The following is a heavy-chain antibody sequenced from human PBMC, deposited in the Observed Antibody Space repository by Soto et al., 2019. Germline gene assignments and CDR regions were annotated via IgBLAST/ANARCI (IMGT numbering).Heavy chain of an antibody. CDR2: ISAYNGNT. CDR3: ARDTYFRYFDWLSLSYDAFDI. CDR1: GYTFTSYG. D-gene: IGHD3-9*01. J-gene: IGHJ3*02. Sequence: GASVKVSCKASGYTFTSYGISWVRQAPGQGLEWMGWISAYNGNTNYAQKLQGRVTMTTDTSTSTAYIELRSLRSDDTAVYYCARDTYFRYFDWLSLSYDAFDIWGQGTMVTVSS. V-gene: IGHV1-18*01.